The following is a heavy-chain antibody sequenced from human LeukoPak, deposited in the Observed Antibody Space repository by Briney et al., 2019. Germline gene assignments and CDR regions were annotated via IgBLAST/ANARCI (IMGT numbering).Heavy chain of an antibody. CDR2: ISSTSTYI. J-gene: IGHJ4*02. V-gene: IGHV3-11*05. Sequence: PGGSQRLSCAASGFNFSDYYMNWIRQAPGKGLESVSYISSTSTYIYYADSVKGRFTISRDNARNSLYLQMNSLRAEDTAVYFCARDSYADYWGQGTLVTVSS. CDR3: ARDSYADY. D-gene: IGHD4-17*01. CDR1: GFNFSDYY.